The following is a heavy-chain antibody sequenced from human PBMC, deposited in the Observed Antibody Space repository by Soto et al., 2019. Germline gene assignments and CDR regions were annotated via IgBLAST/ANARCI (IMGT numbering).Heavy chain of an antibody. D-gene: IGHD2-2*01. CDR2: IYSSENT. CDR1: GGNVRSSGYS. V-gene: IGHV4-39*01. J-gene: IGHJ6*02. Sequence: SETQSLTSTVSGGNVRSSGYSWGWIRQPPGKGLEWIGTIYSSENTYYNPSLMSRVTISVDTSKNQFSLKLSSVTAADTAVYYCARLNGYCISTNCHGYYGMDVWGQGTTVTVSS. CDR3: ARLNGYCISTNCHGYYGMDV.